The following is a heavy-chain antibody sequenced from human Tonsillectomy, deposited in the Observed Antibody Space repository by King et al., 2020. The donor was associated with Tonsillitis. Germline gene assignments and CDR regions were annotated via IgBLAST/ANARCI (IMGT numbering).Heavy chain of an antibody. CDR1: GFIFSIYG. CDR2: ISYVGNNK. D-gene: IGHD2-2*02. V-gene: IGHV3-33*05. Sequence: VQLVESGGGVVQPGRSLRLSCAASGFIFSIYGMHWVRQAPGKGLEWVADISYVGNNKYYADSVRGRFTFSRDNSKNTLYVQMDSLRDEETDVYYCARVSPTILSGQEAADIEEYYFYYWGQGTLVTVSS. CDR3: ARVSPTILSGQEAADIEEYYFYY. J-gene: IGHJ4*02.